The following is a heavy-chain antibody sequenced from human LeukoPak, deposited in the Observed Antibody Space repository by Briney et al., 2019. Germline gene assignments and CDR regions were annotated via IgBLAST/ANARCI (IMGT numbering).Heavy chain of an antibody. CDR3: ARISPGVVAARLFDY. Sequence: SGPTLVNPTQTLTLTCTFSGFSLSTSGMCVSWIRQPPGKALEWLARIDWDDDKYYSTSLKTRLTISKDTSKNQVVLTMTNMDPVDTATYYCARISPGVVAARLFDYWGQGTLVTVSS. CDR2: IDWDDDK. CDR1: GFSLSTSGMC. J-gene: IGHJ4*02. D-gene: IGHD6-6*01. V-gene: IGHV2-70*11.